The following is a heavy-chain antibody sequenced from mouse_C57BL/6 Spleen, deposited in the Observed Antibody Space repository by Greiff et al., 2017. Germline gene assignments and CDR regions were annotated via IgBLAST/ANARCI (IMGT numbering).Heavy chain of an antibody. J-gene: IGHJ4*01. CDR1: GFSLSTSGMG. CDR2: IYWDDDK. Sequence: VKLMESGPGILQSSQTLSLTCSFSGFSLSTSGMGVSWIRQPSGKGLEWLAHIYWDDDKRYNPSLKSRLTISKDTSSNQVFLKITSVDTADTAIYYCARRMGFYSNPMDYWGQGTSVTVSS. CDR3: ARRMGFYSNPMDY. V-gene: IGHV8-12*01. D-gene: IGHD2-5*01.